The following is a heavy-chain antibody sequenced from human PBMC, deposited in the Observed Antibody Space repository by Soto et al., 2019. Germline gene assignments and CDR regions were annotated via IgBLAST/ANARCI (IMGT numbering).Heavy chain of an antibody. CDR3: ARVIPGYSPYFDY. Sequence: PGGSLRLSCAASGFTFSSYSMNWVRQAPGKGLEWVSSISSSSSYIYYADSVKGRFTISRDNAKNSLYLQMNSLRAEDTAVYYCARVIPGYSPYFDYWGQGTLVTVSS. V-gene: IGHV3-21*01. CDR2: ISSSSSYI. D-gene: IGHD1-1*01. CDR1: GFTFSSYS. J-gene: IGHJ4*02.